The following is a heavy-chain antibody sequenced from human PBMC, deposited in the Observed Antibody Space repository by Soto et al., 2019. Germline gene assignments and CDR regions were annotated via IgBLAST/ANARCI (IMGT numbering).Heavy chain of an antibody. Sequence: SVKVSCKASGGTFSSYAISWVRQAPGQGLEWMGGIIPIFGTANYAQKFQGRVTITADESTSTAYMELSSLRSEDTAVYYCARDLGRVPAARGGSYGMDVWGQGTTVTVSS. J-gene: IGHJ6*02. CDR3: ARDLGRVPAARGGSYGMDV. V-gene: IGHV1-69*13. CDR1: GGTFSSYA. D-gene: IGHD2-2*01. CDR2: IIPIFGTA.